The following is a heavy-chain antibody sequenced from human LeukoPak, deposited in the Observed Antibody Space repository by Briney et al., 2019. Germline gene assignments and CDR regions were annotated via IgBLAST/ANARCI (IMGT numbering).Heavy chain of an antibody. CDR2: ISSSSSYI. Sequence: GGSLRLSCAASGFTFSSYSMNWVRQAPGKGLEWVSSISSSSSYIYYADSVKGRFTISRDNAKNSLYLQMNSLRAEDTAVYCCARDAAQLRYFDWLLYGSYFDYWGQGTLVTVSS. V-gene: IGHV3-21*01. CDR3: ARDAAQLRYFDWLLYGSYFDY. J-gene: IGHJ4*03. D-gene: IGHD3-9*01. CDR1: GFTFSSYS.